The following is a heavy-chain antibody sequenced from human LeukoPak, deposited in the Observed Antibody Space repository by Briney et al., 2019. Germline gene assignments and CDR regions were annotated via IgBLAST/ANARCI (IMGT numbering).Heavy chain of an antibody. CDR2: INSDGSST. CDR1: GFTLGNSW. Sequence: GGSLRLSCAVSGFTLGNSWMHWVRQAPGKGLVWVSRINSDGSSTSYADSVKGRFTISRDNAKNTLYLQMNSLRAEDTAVYYCARPKDGYQSWGQGTLVTVSS. D-gene: IGHD5-24*01. J-gene: IGHJ5*02. V-gene: IGHV3-74*01. CDR3: ARPKDGYQS.